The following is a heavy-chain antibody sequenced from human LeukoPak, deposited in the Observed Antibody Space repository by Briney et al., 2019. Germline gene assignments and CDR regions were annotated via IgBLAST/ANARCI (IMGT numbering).Heavy chain of an antibody. Sequence: PSETLSLTCTVSGGSISPYYWNWIRLPPGKGLEWIGSVYYGGSANYNASLRSRVTLSVDTSKSQFSLRLTSVTAADTAIYYCARDRSSGDFDYWGQGTLVTVSS. V-gene: IGHV4-59*01. CDR1: GGSISPYY. CDR2: VYYGGSA. J-gene: IGHJ4*02. CDR3: ARDRSSGDFDY. D-gene: IGHD6-19*01.